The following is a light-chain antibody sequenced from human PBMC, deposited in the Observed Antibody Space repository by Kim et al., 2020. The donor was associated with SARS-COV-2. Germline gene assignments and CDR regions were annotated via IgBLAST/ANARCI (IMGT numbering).Light chain of an antibody. J-gene: IGLJ2*01. CDR1: KLGDKY. CDR2: QDT. CDR3: QAWDSGTVV. Sequence: SYELTQPPSVSMSPGQAASITCSGDKLGDKYVCWYQQKPGQSPVLVIYQDTKRPSGIPERFSGSSSGNTATLTIRGTQAMDEADYYCQAWDSGTVVFGGGTQLTVL. V-gene: IGLV3-1*01.